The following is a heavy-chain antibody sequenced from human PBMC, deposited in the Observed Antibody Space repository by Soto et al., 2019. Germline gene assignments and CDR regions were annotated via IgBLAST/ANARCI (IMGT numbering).Heavy chain of an antibody. CDR1: GFTFSSDA. CDR2: ISGSGGST. V-gene: IGHV3-23*01. J-gene: IGHJ6*02. D-gene: IGHD3-3*01. Sequence: GGSLRLSCAASGFTFSSDAMSWVRQAPGKGLEWVSAISGSGGSTYYADSVKGRFTISRDNSKNTLYLQMNSLRAEDTAVYYCAKEGSPSFWSGYYTDYYYYGMDVWGQGTTVTVSS. CDR3: AKEGSPSFWSGYYTDYYYYGMDV.